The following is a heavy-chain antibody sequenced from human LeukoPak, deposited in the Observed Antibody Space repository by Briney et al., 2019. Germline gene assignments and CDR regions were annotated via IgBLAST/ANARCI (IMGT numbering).Heavy chain of an antibody. CDR1: GIPFSDHY. J-gene: IGHJ4*02. Sequence: GGSLRLSCVVSGIPFSDHYMNWIRKAPGKGLEWISYISSSSSYTDYADSVKGRFTISRDNAKSALYLQMHSLRLEDTAVYYCAAGTAADFWGQGTLVTVSS. V-gene: IGHV3-11*03. CDR2: ISSSSSYT. D-gene: IGHD6-13*01. CDR3: AAGTAADF.